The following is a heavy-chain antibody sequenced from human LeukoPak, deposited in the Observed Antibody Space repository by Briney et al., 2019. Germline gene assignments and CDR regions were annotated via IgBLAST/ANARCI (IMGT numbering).Heavy chain of an antibody. CDR3: ARQDGYSLYHFDY. V-gene: IGHV5-51*01. Sequence: GESLKISCKGSGYSFASYWIAWVRPMPGKGLEWMGIIYPADSDTRYSPSFRGQVTISVDKSISTAYLQWSSLKASDTAMYYCARQDGYSLYHFDYWGQGTLVTVSS. D-gene: IGHD5-18*01. J-gene: IGHJ4*02. CDR2: IYPADSDT. CDR1: GYSFASYW.